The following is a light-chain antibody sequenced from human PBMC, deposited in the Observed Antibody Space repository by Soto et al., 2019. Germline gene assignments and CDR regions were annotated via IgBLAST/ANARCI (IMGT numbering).Light chain of an antibody. V-gene: IGLV2-14*01. Sequence: QSVLTQPASVSGSPGQSITISCTGTSSDVGGYNYVSWYQQHPGKAPKLMIYDVSYRPSGVSNRFSGSKSGNTASLTISGLQAEDEADYYCTSYTSSSTLEVFGGGTKHTVL. CDR2: DVS. CDR3: TSYTSSSTLEV. CDR1: SSDVGGYNY. J-gene: IGLJ2*01.